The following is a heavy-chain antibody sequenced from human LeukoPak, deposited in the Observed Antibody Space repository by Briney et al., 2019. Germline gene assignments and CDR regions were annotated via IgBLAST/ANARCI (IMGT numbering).Heavy chain of an antibody. CDR1: GFTFSSYW. J-gene: IGHJ5*02. Sequence: GGSLRLSCAASGFTFSSYWMHWVRQAPGKGLVWVSRINSDGSSTSYADSVKGRFTISRDNAKNTLYLQMNSLRAGDTAVYYCARDGLHLHNWFDPWGQGTLVTVSS. D-gene: IGHD5-24*01. CDR3: ARDGLHLHNWFDP. V-gene: IGHV3-74*01. CDR2: INSDGSST.